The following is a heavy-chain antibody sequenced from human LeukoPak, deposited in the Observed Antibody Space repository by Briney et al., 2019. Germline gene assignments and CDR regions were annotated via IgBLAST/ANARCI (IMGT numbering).Heavy chain of an antibody. J-gene: IGHJ6*03. Sequence: SETLSLTCTVSGGSISSGGYYWSWIRQPPGKGLEWIGYIYHSGSTNYNPSLKSRVTISVDTSKNQFSLKLSSVTAADTAVYYCARHRGRLQVPVVAALREGDYCYYMDVWGKGTTVTVSS. V-gene: IGHV4-30-2*01. CDR1: GGSISSGGYY. CDR3: ARHRGRLQVPVVAALREGDYCYYMDV. D-gene: IGHD2-2*01. CDR2: IYHSGST.